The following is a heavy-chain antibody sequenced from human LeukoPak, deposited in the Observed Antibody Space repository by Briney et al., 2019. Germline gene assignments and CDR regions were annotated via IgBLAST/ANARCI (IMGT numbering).Heavy chain of an antibody. CDR2: IIPIFGTA. CDR3: ARSYCGGDCYRNFDY. D-gene: IGHD2-21*02. Sequence: ASVKVSCKASGGTFSSYAISWVRQAPGQGLEWMGGIIPIFGTANYAQKFQGRVTITADESTSTAYMELSSLRSEDTAVYYCARSYCGGDCYRNFDYWGQGTLVTVSS. CDR1: GGTFSSYA. V-gene: IGHV1-69*13. J-gene: IGHJ4*02.